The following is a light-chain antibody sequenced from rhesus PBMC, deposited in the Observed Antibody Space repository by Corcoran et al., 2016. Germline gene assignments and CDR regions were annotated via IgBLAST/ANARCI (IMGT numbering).Light chain of an antibody. CDR3: QQSSNLFT. CDR1: QSVGSF. Sequence: EIVVTQSPATLSLSPGERAILSCRASQSVGSFLAWYQQKPGQAPSFLIYGASRRATGIPDRFSGSGSGTDFTLPISSLEPEDVGVYYCQQSSNLFTFGPGTKLDIK. J-gene: IGKJ3*01. V-gene: IGKV3-24*04. CDR2: GAS.